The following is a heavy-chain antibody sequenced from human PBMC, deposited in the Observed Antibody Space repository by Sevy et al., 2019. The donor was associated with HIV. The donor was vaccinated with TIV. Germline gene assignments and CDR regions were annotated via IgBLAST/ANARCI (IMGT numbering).Heavy chain of an antibody. CDR1: GFTFADHA. J-gene: IGHJ4*02. V-gene: IGHV3-30*04. CDR3: ARDHCTDGACFRSGYFDC. D-gene: IGHD2-8*01. Sequence: GGSLRLSCAASGFTFADHAFHWVRQAPGKGLEWVAIISFDGRNKRLAESVKGRFTISRDDSKNTVYLQMTSLRPEDTAVYYCARDHCTDGACFRSGYFDCWGQGTLVTVSS. CDR2: ISFDGRNK.